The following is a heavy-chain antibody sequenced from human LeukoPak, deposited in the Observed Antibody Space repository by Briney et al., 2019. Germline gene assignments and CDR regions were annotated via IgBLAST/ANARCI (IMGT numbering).Heavy chain of an antibody. Sequence: LRLSCAASGFTFSDYYMSWIRQHPGKGLEWIGYIYYSGSTYYNPSLKSRVTISVDTSKNQFSLKLSSVTAADTAVYYCARQPPIGPFDYWGQGTLVTVSS. CDR1: GFTFSDYY. J-gene: IGHJ4*02. CDR2: IYYSGST. V-gene: IGHV4-31*02. CDR3: ARQPPIGPFDY. D-gene: IGHD3/OR15-3a*01.